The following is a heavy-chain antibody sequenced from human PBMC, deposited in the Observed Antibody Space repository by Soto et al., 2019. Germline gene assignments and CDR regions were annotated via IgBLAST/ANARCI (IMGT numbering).Heavy chain of an antibody. D-gene: IGHD3-10*01. CDR3: ATPPNYSFAN. Sequence: QSWGSLLITCATSDVTFRYYGMSGVGHDPGKGLEWVSTITDTITDSVLRIHYADSVKGRFTISRDNSNTTLYLQMNSLRTEDTAVYYCATPPNYSFANWGQGTLVTVSS. V-gene: IGHV3-23*01. J-gene: IGHJ4*02. CDR2: ITDTITDSVLRI. CDR1: DVTFRYYG.